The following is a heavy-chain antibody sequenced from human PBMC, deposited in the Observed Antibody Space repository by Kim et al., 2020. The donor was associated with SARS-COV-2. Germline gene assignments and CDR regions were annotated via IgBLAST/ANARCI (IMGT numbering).Heavy chain of an antibody. Sequence: ASVKVSCKASGYTFTSYAMHWVRQAPGQRLEWMGWINAGNGNTKYSQKFQGRVTITRDTSASTAYMELSSLRSEDTAVYYCARAVGYSGYVNFDYWGQGTLVTVSS. CDR3: ARAVGYSGYVNFDY. D-gene: IGHD5-12*01. CDR2: INAGNGNT. J-gene: IGHJ4*02. V-gene: IGHV1-3*01. CDR1: GYTFTSYA.